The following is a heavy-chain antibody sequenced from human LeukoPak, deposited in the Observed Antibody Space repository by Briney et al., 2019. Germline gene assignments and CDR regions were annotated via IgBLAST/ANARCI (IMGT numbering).Heavy chain of an antibody. CDR2: IIPIFGIA. Sequence: ASVKVSCKASGGTFSSYAISWVRQAPGQGLEWMGRIIPIFGIANYAQKLQGRVTITADKSTSTAYMELSSLRSEDTAVYYCATRKCGGDCYSDYYYGMDVWGQGTTVTVSS. V-gene: IGHV1-69*04. J-gene: IGHJ6*02. CDR1: GGTFSSYA. D-gene: IGHD2-21*02. CDR3: ATRKCGGDCYSDYYYGMDV.